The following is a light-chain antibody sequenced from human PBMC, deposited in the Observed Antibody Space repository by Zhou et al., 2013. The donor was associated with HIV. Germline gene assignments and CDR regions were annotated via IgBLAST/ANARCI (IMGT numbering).Light chain of an antibody. Sequence: DIQMTQSPSTLSASVGDRVTITCRASQSINNWLAWYQQKPGEPPKLLIYKASNLETGVPSRFTGSGSGTDFTLTISSLQPEDFATYYCQQSYGSLLTFGQGTRLDI. CDR3: QQSYGSLLT. CDR1: QSINNW. V-gene: IGKV1-5*03. J-gene: IGKJ5*01. CDR2: KAS.